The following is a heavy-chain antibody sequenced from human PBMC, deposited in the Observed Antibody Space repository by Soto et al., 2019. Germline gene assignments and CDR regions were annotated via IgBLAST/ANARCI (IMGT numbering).Heavy chain of an antibody. D-gene: IGHD5-12*01. V-gene: IGHV4-30-4*01. J-gene: IGHJ2*01. Sequence: QVQLQESGPGLVKPSDTLSLTCTVSGGSMSGHMSYWSWIRQPPGKGLVWIGYIYESGSTYYNPYLKSRVTITVDTPKKQFSLRLNAVTAADPAVYYCAREIITLATDWYFDLWGRGTLVTVSS. CDR3: AREIITLATDWYFDL. CDR2: IYESGST. CDR1: GGSMSGHMSY.